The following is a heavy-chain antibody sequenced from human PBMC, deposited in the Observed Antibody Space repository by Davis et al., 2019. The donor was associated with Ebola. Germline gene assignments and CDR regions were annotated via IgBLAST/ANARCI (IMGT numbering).Heavy chain of an antibody. CDR3: AKQSCSGGSCYLYFDY. Sequence: GGSLRLSCAASGFTFTDYYMGWIRQAPGKGLEWVSYISGDSLYTNYADSVRGRLTISRDDAKNSLYLQMNSLRAEDTAIYYCAKQSCSGGSCYLYFDYWGQGALVTVSS. CDR2: ISGDSLYT. D-gene: IGHD2-15*01. J-gene: IGHJ4*02. CDR1: GFTFTDYY. V-gene: IGHV3-11*06.